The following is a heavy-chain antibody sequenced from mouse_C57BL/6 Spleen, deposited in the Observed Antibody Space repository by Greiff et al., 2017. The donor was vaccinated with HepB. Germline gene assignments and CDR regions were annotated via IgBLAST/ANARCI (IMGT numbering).Heavy chain of an antibody. CDR1: GFTFSDYY. D-gene: IGHD1-1*01. Sequence: EVKLMESEGGLVQPGSSMKLSCTASGFTFSDYYMAWVRQVPEKGLEWVANINYDGSSTYYLDSLKSRFIISRDNAKNILYLQMSSLKSEDTATYYCARGGRITTVVANYYAMDYWGQGTSVTVSS. CDR2: INYDGSST. J-gene: IGHJ4*01. V-gene: IGHV5-16*01. CDR3: ARGGRITTVVANYYAMDY.